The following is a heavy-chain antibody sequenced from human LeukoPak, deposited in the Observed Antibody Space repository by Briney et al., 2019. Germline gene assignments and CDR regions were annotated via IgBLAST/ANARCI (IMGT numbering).Heavy chain of an antibody. CDR3: AGQSRKVPGPLPFEY. V-gene: IGHV4-4*02. CDR1: GGSISSSNW. D-gene: IGHD1-1*01. J-gene: IGHJ4*02. CDR2: IYHSGST. Sequence: SETLSLTCAVSGGSISSSNWWSWVRQPPGKGLEWIGEIYHSGSTNYNPSLKSRVTISVDKSKNQFSLKLSSVTAADTAVYYCAGQSRKVPGPLPFEYWGQGTLVTVSS.